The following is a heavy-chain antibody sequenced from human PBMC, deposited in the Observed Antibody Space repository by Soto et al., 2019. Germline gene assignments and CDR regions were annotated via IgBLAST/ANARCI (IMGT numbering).Heavy chain of an antibody. CDR2: IKSKTDGGTT. J-gene: IGHJ4*02. CDR3: TTDGTYYDFWSGYSVQYYFDY. Sequence: GGSLRLSCAASGFTFSNAWMSWVRQAPGKGLEWVGRIKSKTDGGTTDYAAPVKGRFTISRDDSKNTLYLQMNSLKTEDTAVYYCTTDGTYYDFWSGYSVQYYFDYWGQGTLVTVSS. CDR1: GFTFSNAW. D-gene: IGHD3-3*01. V-gene: IGHV3-15*01.